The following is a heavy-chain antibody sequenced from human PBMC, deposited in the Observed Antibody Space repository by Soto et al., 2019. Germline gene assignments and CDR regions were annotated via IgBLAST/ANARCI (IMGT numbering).Heavy chain of an antibody. D-gene: IGHD3-10*01. Sequence: GGSLRLSCAASGFTFSSYAMSWVRQAPGKGLEWVSAISGSGGSTYYADSVKGRFTISRDNSKNTLYLQMNSLRAEDTAVYYCAKDQGVLWFGEAYYFDYWGQGTLVTVSS. V-gene: IGHV3-23*01. J-gene: IGHJ4*02. CDR1: GFTFSSYA. CDR2: ISGSGGST. CDR3: AKDQGVLWFGEAYYFDY.